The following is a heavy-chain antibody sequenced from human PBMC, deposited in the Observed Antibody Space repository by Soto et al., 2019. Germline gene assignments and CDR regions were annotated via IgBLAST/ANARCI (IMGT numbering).Heavy chain of an antibody. Sequence: SETLSLTCTVSGGSISSYYWSWIRQPPGKGLEWIGYIYYSGSTNYNPSLKSRVTISVDTSKNQFSLKLSPVTAADTAVYYCARHRGFETFDYWGQGTLVTVSS. D-gene: IGHD1-26*01. CDR1: GGSISSYY. CDR3: ARHRGFETFDY. J-gene: IGHJ4*02. V-gene: IGHV4-59*08. CDR2: IYYSGST.